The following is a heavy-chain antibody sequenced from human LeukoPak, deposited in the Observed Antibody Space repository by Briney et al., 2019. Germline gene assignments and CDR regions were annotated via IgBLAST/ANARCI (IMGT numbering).Heavy chain of an antibody. Sequence: GGSLRLSCAASGFTFSTYSMIWVRQAPGKGRELVAHINLVGSDKYYVDSVKGRFPISRDNAKDSLYLQVNSLSAEATAVYYGARTHRRLDYCGQGTVATVSS. CDR1: GFTFSTYS. CDR2: INLVGSDK. D-gene: IGHD1-14*01. V-gene: IGHV3-7*01. CDR3: ARTHRRLDY. J-gene: IGHJ4*02.